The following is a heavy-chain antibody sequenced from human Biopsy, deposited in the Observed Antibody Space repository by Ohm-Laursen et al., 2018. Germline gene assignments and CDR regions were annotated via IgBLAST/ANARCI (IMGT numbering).Heavy chain of an antibody. CDR3: ARDTRWSPYSMDV. CDR1: GFPFSDYY. Sequence: SLRLSCAASGFPFSDYYMRWTRQAPGKGLEWVSYISSGGTTIYYADSVKGRFTISRDNAKNSLYLQMHSLRAEDTAVYYCARDTRWSPYSMDVWGQGTTVTVSS. V-gene: IGHV3-11*01. J-gene: IGHJ6*02. D-gene: IGHD4-23*01. CDR2: ISSGGTTI.